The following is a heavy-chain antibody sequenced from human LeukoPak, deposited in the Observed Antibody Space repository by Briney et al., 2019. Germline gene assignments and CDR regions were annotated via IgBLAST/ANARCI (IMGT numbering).Heavy chain of an antibody. Sequence: ETETLICTVSGGSISNYYGSWIRQPPGKGLEWIGYIFYSGNTNYNTSLKSRVTISVDTSTNQFSLRLSSVTATDTAIYYCARHGTSGWDWGQGTLVTVSS. CDR2: IFYSGNT. D-gene: IGHD6-19*01. V-gene: IGHV4-59*08. CDR3: ARHGTSGWD. J-gene: IGHJ4*02. CDR1: GGSISNYY.